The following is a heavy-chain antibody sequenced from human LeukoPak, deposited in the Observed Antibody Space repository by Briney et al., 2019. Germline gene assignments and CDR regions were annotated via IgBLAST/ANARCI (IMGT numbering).Heavy chain of an antibody. Sequence: TSETLSLTCTLSGGSISIYSWSWIRQPAGKGLEWMGRIDTSGNTNYNPSLNGRVTMSVDTSKIQFYLNLRSVTAADTAIYYCARGIVRGVSAPDIWGQGTMVTVSS. CDR3: ARGIVRGVSAPDI. CDR2: IDTSGNT. J-gene: IGHJ3*02. D-gene: IGHD3-10*01. CDR1: GGSISIYS. V-gene: IGHV4-4*07.